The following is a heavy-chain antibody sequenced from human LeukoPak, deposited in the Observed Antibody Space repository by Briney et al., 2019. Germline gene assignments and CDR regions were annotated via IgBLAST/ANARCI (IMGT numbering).Heavy chain of an antibody. J-gene: IGHJ4*02. CDR2: IYYSGST. Sequence: SETLSLTCAVSGGSISSGGYYWSWLRQHPGKGLEWIGYIYYSGSTYYNPSLKSRVTISVDTSKNQFSLKLSSVTAADSAVYYCARTDGSETIFDYWGQGTLVTVSS. V-gene: IGHV4-31*11. CDR3: ARTDGSETIFDY. D-gene: IGHD4-17*01. CDR1: GGSISSGGYY.